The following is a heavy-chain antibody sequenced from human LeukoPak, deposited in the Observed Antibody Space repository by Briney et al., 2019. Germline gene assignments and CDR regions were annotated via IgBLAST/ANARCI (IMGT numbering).Heavy chain of an antibody. Sequence: SETLSLTCTVSGGSISISNYYWGWVRQPPGKGLEWIANVYYSGSTYYNPSLMSRVTISINTSKNQFSLKVTSVTAADTAVYYCARIPSPGWFDPWGQGTLVTVSS. J-gene: IGHJ5*02. CDR3: ARIPSPGWFDP. V-gene: IGHV4-39*07. CDR1: GGSISISNYY. CDR2: VYYSGST.